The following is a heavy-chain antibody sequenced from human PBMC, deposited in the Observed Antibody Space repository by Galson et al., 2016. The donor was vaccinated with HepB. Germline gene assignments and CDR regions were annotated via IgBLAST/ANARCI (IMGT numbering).Heavy chain of an antibody. D-gene: IGHD4-17*01. CDR2: IFHSGST. CDR1: GGSISTYF. V-gene: IGHV4-59*01. CDR3: ARDGADYGTFDP. J-gene: IGHJ5*02. Sequence: LSLTCTVSGGSISTYFWSWIRQPPGKGLEWIGYIFHSGSTNYNPSLKSRVTISVDTSKNQFSLRLSSVTAADTAVYYCARDGADYGTFDPWGQGTLVTVSS.